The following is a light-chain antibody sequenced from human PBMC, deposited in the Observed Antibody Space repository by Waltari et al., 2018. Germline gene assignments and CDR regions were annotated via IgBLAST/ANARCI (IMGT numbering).Light chain of an antibody. V-gene: IGKV3-15*01. CDR2: GAS. CDR3: QQYNKWPPLT. Sequence: EVLMTQSPATLSVSPGERVTLSCRASQNIHENLAWYQQKPGQAPRLLIYGASTRATAIPARFRGSGSGTEFTLTISSLQSEDLAIYYCQQYNKWPPLTFGGGTKVEIK. J-gene: IGKJ4*01. CDR1: QNIHEN.